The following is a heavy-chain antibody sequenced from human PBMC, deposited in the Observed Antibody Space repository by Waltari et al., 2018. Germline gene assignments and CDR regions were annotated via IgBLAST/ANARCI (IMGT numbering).Heavy chain of an antibody. CDR3: AKGHLVGLLSDPLS. CDR1: KVSFNNFG. Sequence: VQLVESGGGVVQPGTSLRLSCAASKVSFNNFGMFWVRQAPGKGLEWVATISYDGSHTYYGDSVKGRFTISRDNSNSTLYLQMNSLRTEDTAVYYCAKGHLVGLLSDPLSWGQGVLVTVSA. D-gene: IGHD2-15*01. CDR2: ISYDGSHT. J-gene: IGHJ4*02. V-gene: IGHV3-30*18.